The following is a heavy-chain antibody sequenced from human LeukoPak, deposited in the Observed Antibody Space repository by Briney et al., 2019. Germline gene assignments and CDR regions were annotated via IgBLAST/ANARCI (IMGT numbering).Heavy chain of an antibody. D-gene: IGHD3-3*01. Sequence: SETLSLTCTVSGGSISSVDYYWSWIRQYPGKGLEWIGYINYRGSAYYNPSLKSRVTISVDTSKNQFSLKLTSVTAADTAVYYCTRAAATISGVIHHYGMDVWGQGTTVTVSS. CDR3: TRAAATISGVIHHYGMDV. CDR2: INYRGSA. CDR1: GGSISSVDYY. V-gene: IGHV4-31*03. J-gene: IGHJ6*02.